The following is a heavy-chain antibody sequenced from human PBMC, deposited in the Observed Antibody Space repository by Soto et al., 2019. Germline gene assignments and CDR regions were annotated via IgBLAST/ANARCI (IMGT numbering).Heavy chain of an antibody. CDR1: EFTFVDYG. CDR2: ISWNSGSI. CDR3: AKDSMNGHSTAYDY. J-gene: IGHJ4*02. D-gene: IGHD2-2*01. V-gene: IGHV3-9*01. Sequence: PGGSLRLSYAASEFTFVDYGMHWVRQAPGKGLEWVSGISWNSGSIGYADSVKGRFTISRDNAKNSLYLQMNSLRAEDTALYYCAKDSMNGHSTAYDYWGQGTLVTVSS.